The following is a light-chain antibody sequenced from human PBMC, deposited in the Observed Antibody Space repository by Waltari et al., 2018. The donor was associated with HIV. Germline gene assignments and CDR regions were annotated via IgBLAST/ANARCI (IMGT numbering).Light chain of an antibody. J-gene: IGKJ1*01. CDR2: ATS. CDR3: QQANSFPWT. Sequence: DLQMPLFPSFVSASVGDRGTITCRASHPVNSWLTWYQQKPGKAPELLIYATSSLQSGVPSRFSGSGSGTNFTLTINSLQTEDFATYFCQQANSFPWTFGHGTKVELK. V-gene: IGKV1-12*01. CDR1: HPVNSW.